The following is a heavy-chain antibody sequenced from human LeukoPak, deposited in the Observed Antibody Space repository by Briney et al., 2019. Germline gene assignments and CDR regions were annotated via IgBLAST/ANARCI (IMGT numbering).Heavy chain of an antibody. CDR3: ARDRRGSFYTFDL. Sequence: PSETLSLTCSVSGASINGYFWNWVRQTPEKRLEWIGYVSHTGATTTNPTLKSRVSITIDTSKSQISLTMTSVTAADSALYYCARDRRGSFYTFDLWGPGTIVSVS. J-gene: IGHJ3*01. D-gene: IGHD1-26*01. CDR2: VSHTGAT. V-gene: IGHV4-59*01. CDR1: GASINGYF.